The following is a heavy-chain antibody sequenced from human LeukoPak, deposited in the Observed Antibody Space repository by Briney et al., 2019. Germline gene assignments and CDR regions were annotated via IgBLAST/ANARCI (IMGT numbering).Heavy chain of an antibody. CDR1: GYTFTSYG. J-gene: IGHJ6*04. V-gene: IGHV1-18*01. CDR2: ISAYNGNT. D-gene: IGHD2-2*01. Sequence: ASVKVSCKASGYTFTSYGISWVRQAPGQGLEWMGWISAYNGNTNYAQKLQGRVTMTTDTSTSTAYMELRSLRSDDTAVYYCARGGDIVVVPANGGLDVWGKGTRSPSPQ. CDR3: ARGGDIVVVPANGGLDV.